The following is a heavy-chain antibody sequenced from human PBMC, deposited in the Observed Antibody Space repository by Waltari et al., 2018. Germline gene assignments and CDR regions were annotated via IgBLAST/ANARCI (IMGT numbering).Heavy chain of an antibody. CDR2: IKQDGSVE. CDR1: GFSFGRYW. CDR3: AKTMAGVTDYFDY. V-gene: IGHV3-7*01. D-gene: IGHD3-10*01. Sequence: VQLVESGGGLVQPGGSLRLSCAASGFSFGRYWMTWVRQAPGKGLEWVANIKQDGSVEYYVDSVKGRFTISRDNAKNTLYLQMDSLRAEDTAVYYCAKTMAGVTDYFDYWGQGTLVTVSS. J-gene: IGHJ4*02.